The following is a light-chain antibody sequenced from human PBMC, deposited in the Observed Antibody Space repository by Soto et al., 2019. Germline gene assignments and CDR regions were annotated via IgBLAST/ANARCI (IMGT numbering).Light chain of an antibody. Sequence: QSALTQPPSVSGAPGQRVSISCSGSSSNIGAGFDVHWYQQFPGAAPKLLIYSDVNRPSGVPYRFSASKSGTSASLTITGLQTEDEAHYYCAAWDDSLNGRVFGTGTKLTVL. CDR2: SDV. CDR1: SSNIGAGFD. V-gene: IGLV1-40*01. J-gene: IGLJ1*01. CDR3: AAWDDSLNGRV.